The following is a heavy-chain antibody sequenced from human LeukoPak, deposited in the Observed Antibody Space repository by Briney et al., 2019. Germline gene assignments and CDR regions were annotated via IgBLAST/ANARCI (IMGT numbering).Heavy chain of an antibody. CDR2: IKQDGSKK. V-gene: IGHV3-7*04. CDR1: GFPXSSYW. CDR3: TRVGYIDEGIDY. J-gene: IGHJ4*02. D-gene: IGHD5-24*01. Sequence: SLRHSCVASGFPXSSYWMTWXRXAPGKGLEWVANIKQDGSKKSYVDSVKGRFTISRDNAKNSLYLQMNSLRAEDTAIYYCTRVGYIDEGIDYWGQGTLVTVSS.